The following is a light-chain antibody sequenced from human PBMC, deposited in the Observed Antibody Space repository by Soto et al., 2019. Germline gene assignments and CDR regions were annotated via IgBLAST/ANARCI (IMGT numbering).Light chain of an antibody. CDR2: AAS. CDR1: QSVSSSY. Sequence: ELGLTQSPGTLSLSPGERATLSCRASQSVSSSYLAWYQQKPGQAPRLLIYAASSRATDIPDRFSGRGSGTDFTLTISRLEPEDFAVYYCQHYGRSPYTFGQGTKLEIK. J-gene: IGKJ2*01. V-gene: IGKV3-20*01. CDR3: QHYGRSPYT.